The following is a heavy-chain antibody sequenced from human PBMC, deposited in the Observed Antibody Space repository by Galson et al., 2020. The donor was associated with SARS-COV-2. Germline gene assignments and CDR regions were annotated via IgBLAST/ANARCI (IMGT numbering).Heavy chain of an antibody. CDR3: AREGLTLGYFDY. CDR1: GGTFSSYA. CDR2: IIPIFGTA. Sequence: SVKVSCKASGGTFSSYAISWVRQAPGQGLEWMGGIIPIFGTANYAQKFQGRVTITADESTSTAYMELSSLRSEDTAVYYCAREGLTLGYFDYWGQGTLVTVSS. D-gene: IGHD2-21*01. V-gene: IGHV1-69*13. J-gene: IGHJ4*02.